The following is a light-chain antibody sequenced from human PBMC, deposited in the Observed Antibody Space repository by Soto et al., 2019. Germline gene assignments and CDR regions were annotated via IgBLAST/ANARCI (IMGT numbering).Light chain of an antibody. CDR3: QQHNNWPPIT. J-gene: IGKJ5*01. Sequence: EIVLTQSPGTLSLSPGERATLSCRASQRVSNNLAWYQQKPGQAPRLLIYGASTRATGIPARFSGSGSGTEFTLTISSLQSEDFAVYYCQQHNNWPPITFGQGTRLEIK. CDR2: GAS. CDR1: QRVSNN. V-gene: IGKV3-15*01.